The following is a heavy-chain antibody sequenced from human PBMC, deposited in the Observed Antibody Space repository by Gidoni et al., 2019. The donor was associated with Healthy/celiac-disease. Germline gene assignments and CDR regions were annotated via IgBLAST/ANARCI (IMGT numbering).Heavy chain of an antibody. J-gene: IGHJ4*02. D-gene: IGHD3-22*01. CDR3: ASPLTSFGYYYLPFDY. CDR1: VVTFSSYA. CDR2: IIPIIGTA. V-gene: IGHV1-69*01. Sequence: QVQLVQSGAEVTKPSSSMNISCKASVVTFSSYAIRWVRQAPGQGLEWMGGIIPIIGTAIYAQKVQGRVTITADESTSTAYMELSSLRSEDTAVYYCASPLTSFGYYYLPFDYWGQGTLVTVSS.